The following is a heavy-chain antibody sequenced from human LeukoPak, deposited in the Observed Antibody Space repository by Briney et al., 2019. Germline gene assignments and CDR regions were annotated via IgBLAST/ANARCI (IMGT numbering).Heavy chain of an antibody. CDR3: AHKREYSYGWGGYYYMDV. J-gene: IGHJ6*03. D-gene: IGHD5-18*01. CDR2: IYWDDDK. V-gene: IGHV2-5*02. Sequence: NASGPTLVKPTQTLTLTCTFSGFSLSTRGVGVGWIRQPPGKALEWLALIYWDDDKRYSPSLKSRLTITKDTSKNQVVLTMTDMDPVGTATYYCAHKREYSYGWGGYYYMDVWGKGTTVTVSS. CDR1: GFSLSTRGVG.